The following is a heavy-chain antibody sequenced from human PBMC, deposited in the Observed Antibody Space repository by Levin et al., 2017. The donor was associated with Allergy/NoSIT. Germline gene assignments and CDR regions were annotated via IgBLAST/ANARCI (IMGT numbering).Heavy chain of an antibody. D-gene: IGHD6-19*01. CDR2: IKSKTDGGTT. J-gene: IGHJ1*01. V-gene: IGHV3-15*01. Sequence: PGESLKISCAASGFTFSNAWMSWVRQAPGKGLEWVGRIKSKTDGGTTDYAAPVKGRFTISRDDSKNTLYLQMNSLKTEDTAVYYCTTGVAVAGTEYFQHWGQSTLVTVSS. CDR3: TTGVAVAGTEYFQH. CDR1: GFTFSNAW.